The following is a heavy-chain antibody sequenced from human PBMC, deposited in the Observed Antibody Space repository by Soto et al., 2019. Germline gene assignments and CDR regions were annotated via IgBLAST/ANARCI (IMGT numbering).Heavy chain of an antibody. D-gene: IGHD1-26*01. CDR1: GFTVSSYW. CDR2: TDSDGSFT. Sequence: EVQLVESGGGLVQPGGSLRLSCVASGFTVSSYWMHWVRRPTGQGVLWVSHTDSDGSFTTYADSVKGRFTISRDNAKSTLFMQVNSLRAEDTAVYYYVRDDVGLGRDYWGLGTLVAVSS. CDR3: VRDDVGLGRDY. J-gene: IGHJ4*02. V-gene: IGHV3-74*01.